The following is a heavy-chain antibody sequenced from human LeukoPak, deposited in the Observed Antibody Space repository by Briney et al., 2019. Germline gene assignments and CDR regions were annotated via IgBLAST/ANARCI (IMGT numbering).Heavy chain of an antibody. J-gene: IGHJ4*02. D-gene: IGHD6-13*01. Sequence: VASVKVSCKASGGTFSSYAISWVRQAPGQGLEWMGGIIPIFGTADYAQKFQGRVTITADKSTSTAYMELSSLRSEDTAVYYCARDSRIAAAGTGYWGQGTLVTVSS. CDR2: IIPIFGTA. CDR1: GGTFSSYA. CDR3: ARDSRIAAAGTGY. V-gene: IGHV1-69*06.